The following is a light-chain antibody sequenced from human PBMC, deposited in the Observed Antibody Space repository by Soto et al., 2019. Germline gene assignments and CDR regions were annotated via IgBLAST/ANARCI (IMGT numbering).Light chain of an antibody. V-gene: IGKV1-39*01. CDR3: QQSFSSSWT. CDR1: QSISNY. J-gene: IGKJ1*01. Sequence: DIQMTQSPASLSASIGDRVIITCRASQSISNYLNWYQHKPGRAPKVLIYAASSLQSGVPSRFSGSGSGTDFTLTISSLQREDFGTYFCQQSFSSSWTFGQGTKVE. CDR2: AAS.